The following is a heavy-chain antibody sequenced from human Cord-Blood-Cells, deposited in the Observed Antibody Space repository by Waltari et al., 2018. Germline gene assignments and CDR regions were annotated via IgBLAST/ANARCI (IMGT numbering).Heavy chain of an antibody. Sequence: EVQLVESGGGLVQPGGSMSLSCSASGFTFSIFAMHWVRQATGKGLEYVSAISSNGGSTYYADSVKGRFTISRDNSKTTLYLQMGSLRAEDMAVYYCARTGMGGSDYWGQGTLVTVSS. J-gene: IGHJ4*02. CDR2: ISSNGGST. V-gene: IGHV3-64*07. CDR3: ARTGMGGSDY. CDR1: GFTFSIFA. D-gene: IGHD1-26*01.